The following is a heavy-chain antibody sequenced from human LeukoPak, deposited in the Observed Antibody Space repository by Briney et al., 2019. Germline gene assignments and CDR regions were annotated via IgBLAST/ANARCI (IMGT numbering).Heavy chain of an antibody. CDR3: ARAPRRMRWGKGVFDP. Sequence: SETLSLACAVYGGSFSGYYWSWIRQPPGKGLEWIGEINHSGSTNYNPSLKSRVTISVDTSKNQFSLKLSSVTAADTAVYYCARAPRRMRWGKGVFDPWGQGTLVTVSS. V-gene: IGHV4-34*01. CDR1: GGSFSGYY. J-gene: IGHJ5*02. CDR2: INHSGST. D-gene: IGHD7-27*01.